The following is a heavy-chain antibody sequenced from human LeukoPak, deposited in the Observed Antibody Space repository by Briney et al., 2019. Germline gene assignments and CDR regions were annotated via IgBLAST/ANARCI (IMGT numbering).Heavy chain of an antibody. CDR2: IYHSGKS. J-gene: IGHJ4*02. CDR3: ARQTVGYSYGPERYYFDY. V-gene: IGHV4-38-2*02. D-gene: IGHD5-18*01. CDR1: GYSINNNYY. Sequence: SETLSLTCTVSGYSINNNYYWDWVRQPPGKGLEWIASIYHSGKSYYNPALKSRVTISVDTSKNQFSLKLSSVTAADTAVYYCARQTVGYSYGPERYYFDYWGQGTLVTVSS.